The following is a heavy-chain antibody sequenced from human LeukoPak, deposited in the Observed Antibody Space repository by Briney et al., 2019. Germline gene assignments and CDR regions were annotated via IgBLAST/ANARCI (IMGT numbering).Heavy chain of an antibody. CDR2: IYWDDDK. J-gene: IGHJ4*02. Sequence: SGPTLVNPTQTLTLTCTFSGLSLSTSGVGVGWIRQPPGKALEWLALIYWDDDKRYSPSLESRLTITKDTSKNQVVLTMTNMDPVDTATYYCAHRRSPNYYGSGSYPYFDYWGQGTLVTVSS. V-gene: IGHV2-5*02. CDR3: AHRRSPNYYGSGSYPYFDY. CDR1: GLSLSTSGVG. D-gene: IGHD3-10*01.